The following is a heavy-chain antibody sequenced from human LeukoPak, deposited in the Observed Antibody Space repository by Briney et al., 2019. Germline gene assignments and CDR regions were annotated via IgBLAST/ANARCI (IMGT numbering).Heavy chain of an antibody. D-gene: IGHD6-19*01. V-gene: IGHV4-30-2*01. CDR3: ASEGVAGTDY. J-gene: IGHJ4*02. CDR2: IYHSGST. CDR1: GGSISSGGYY. Sequence: SETLSLTCTVSGGSISSGGYYWSWIRQPPGKGLEWIGYIYHSGSTYYNPSLKSRVTISVDRSKNQFSLKLSSVTAADTAVYYCASEGVAGTDYWGQGTLVTVSS.